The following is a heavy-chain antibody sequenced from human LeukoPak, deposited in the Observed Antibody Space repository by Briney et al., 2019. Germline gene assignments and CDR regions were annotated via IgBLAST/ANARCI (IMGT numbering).Heavy chain of an antibody. CDR3: GRDTPGSNYIDY. CDR2: IYYSGST. D-gene: IGHD1-14*01. V-gene: IGHV4-59*01. Sequence: SETLSLTCTVSGGSISSYYWSWIRQPPGKGLEWIGYIYYSGSTNYNPSLKSRVTISVDTYKNQFSLKLSSVTAADTAVYYCGRDTPGSNYIDYWGQGTLVTVSS. J-gene: IGHJ4*02. CDR1: GGSISSYY.